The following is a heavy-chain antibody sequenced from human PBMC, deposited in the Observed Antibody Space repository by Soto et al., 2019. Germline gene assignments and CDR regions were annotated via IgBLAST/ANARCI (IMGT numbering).Heavy chain of an antibody. V-gene: IGHV3-23*01. CDR2: IRAGGNI. D-gene: IGHD2-15*01. Sequence: PGGSLRLSCAASGFTFSTYTMNWVRQAPGKGLGWVSGIRAGGNIYYADSVKGRFTISRDNYQNSVFLQMNSLRDEDTAVYYCARFSRPDIVVVVAAQSFDYWGQGTLVTVSS. CDR3: ARFSRPDIVVVVAAQSFDY. CDR1: GFTFSTYT. J-gene: IGHJ4*02.